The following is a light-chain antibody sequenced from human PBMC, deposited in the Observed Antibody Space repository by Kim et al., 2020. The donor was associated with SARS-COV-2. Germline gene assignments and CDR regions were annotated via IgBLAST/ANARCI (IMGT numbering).Light chain of an antibody. V-gene: IGLV6-57*03. CDR1: GGSIDDND. CDR3: QSYNRSSVV. Sequence: GKTVTISCTRSGGSIDDNDVQWYQQRPGGVPTTVIYEDDQRPSGVSDRFSGSIDNSSNSASLTISGLKTEDEADYYCQSYNRSSVVFGGGTQLTVL. CDR2: EDD. J-gene: IGLJ2*01.